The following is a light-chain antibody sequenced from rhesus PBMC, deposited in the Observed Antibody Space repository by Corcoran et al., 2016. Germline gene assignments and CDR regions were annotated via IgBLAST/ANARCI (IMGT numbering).Light chain of an antibody. CDR1: QSLVHSHATTY. CDR2: KGA. Sequence: MTQSPLSLPLTPGQPASISSRSSQSLVHSHATTYFRWYLQNPGQPPRGLIYKGANRDSGVQDRFRGGGAGTDFTLKISRVEAEDVGIYYGGQGTNGPYSFGQGTKVEIK. CDR3: GQGTNGPYS. J-gene: IGKJ2*01. V-gene: IGKV2-64*01.